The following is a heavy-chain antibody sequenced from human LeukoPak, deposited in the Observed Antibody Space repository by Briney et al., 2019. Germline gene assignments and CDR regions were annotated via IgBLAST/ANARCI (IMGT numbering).Heavy chain of an antibody. Sequence: ASVKVSCKASGYTFTSYAMNWVRQAPGQGLEWMGWINTNTGNPTYAQGFTGRFVFSLDTSVSTAYLQISSLKAEDTAVYYCARDSGSGSVRPPRPFDPWGQGTLVTVSS. J-gene: IGHJ5*02. CDR3: ARDSGSGSVRPPRPFDP. CDR2: INTNTGNP. CDR1: GYTFTSYA. V-gene: IGHV7-4-1*02. D-gene: IGHD3-10*01.